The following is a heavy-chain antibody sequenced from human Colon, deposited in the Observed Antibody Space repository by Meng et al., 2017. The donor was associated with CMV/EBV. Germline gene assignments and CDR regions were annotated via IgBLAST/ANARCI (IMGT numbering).Heavy chain of an antibody. CDR2: INPNSGGT. V-gene: IGHV1-2*02. J-gene: IGHJ4*02. CDR1: GYIFNHYG. CDR3: ARGADIVVVPVVIGIDY. D-gene: IGHD2-2*01. Sequence: ASVKVSCKASGYIFNHYGLNWVRQAPGQGLEWLGWINPNSGGTHYAQNFQGRVTMTRDTSINTAHLDLSGLRSDDTAVYYCARGADIVVVPVVIGIDYWGQGTLVTVSS.